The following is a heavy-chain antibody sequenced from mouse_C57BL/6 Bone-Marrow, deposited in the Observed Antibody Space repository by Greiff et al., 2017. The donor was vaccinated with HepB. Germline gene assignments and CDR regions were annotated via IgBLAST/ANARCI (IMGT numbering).Heavy chain of an antibody. CDR1: GFTFSDYY. CDR2: INYDGSST. Sequence: EVKLMESEGGLVQPGSSMKLSCTASGFTFSDYYMAWVRQVPEKGLEWVANINYDGSSTYYLDSLKSRFIISRDNAKNILYLQMSSLKSEDTATYYCARAFYYYGKDYYAMDYWGQGTSVTVSS. J-gene: IGHJ4*01. D-gene: IGHD1-1*01. CDR3: ARAFYYYGKDYYAMDY. V-gene: IGHV5-16*01.